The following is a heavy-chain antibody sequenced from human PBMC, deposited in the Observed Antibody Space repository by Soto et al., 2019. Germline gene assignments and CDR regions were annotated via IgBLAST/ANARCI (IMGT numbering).Heavy chain of an antibody. V-gene: IGHV1-18*01. Sequence: QVQLVQSGSEVKKPGASVKVSCKASGYTFTNYGMSWVRQAPGQGLEWMGWISAYNGNTNHAQNFQGRGTMTTDTSTNTAYMELRSLRSDDTAVYYCARCYCSVGSCYSCWHFDLWGRGALVTVSS. CDR1: GYTFTNYG. CDR2: ISAYNGNT. J-gene: IGHJ2*01. D-gene: IGHD2-15*01. CDR3: ARCYCSVGSCYSCWHFDL.